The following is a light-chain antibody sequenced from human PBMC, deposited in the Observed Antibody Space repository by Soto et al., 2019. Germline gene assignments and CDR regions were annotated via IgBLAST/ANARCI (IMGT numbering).Light chain of an antibody. CDR3: QQYNSYPWT. Sequence: DIQMTQSPSTLSASVGDRVTITCRASQSISSWLAWYQQKPGKAPKLLIYKASSLESGVPSRFSGSGSGTEFTLAISSLQPDDFATDYCQQYNSYPWTFGQATKVEIK. CDR1: QSISSW. CDR2: KAS. V-gene: IGKV1-5*03. J-gene: IGKJ1*01.